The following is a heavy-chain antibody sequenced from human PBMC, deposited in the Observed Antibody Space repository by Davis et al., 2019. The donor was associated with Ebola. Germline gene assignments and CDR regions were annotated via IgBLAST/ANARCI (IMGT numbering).Heavy chain of an antibody. CDR1: GFTFSSYA. CDR3: AKDQDGKRHGDYER. Sequence: PGGSLRLSCAASGFTFSSYAMSWIRQAPGKGLEWVSAISGSGGSTYYADSVKGRFTISKDNSKNTLYLQMNSLRAEDTAVYYCAKDQDGKRHGDYERWGQGTLVTVSS. CDR2: ISGSGGST. V-gene: IGHV3-23*01. J-gene: IGHJ4*02. D-gene: IGHD4-17*01.